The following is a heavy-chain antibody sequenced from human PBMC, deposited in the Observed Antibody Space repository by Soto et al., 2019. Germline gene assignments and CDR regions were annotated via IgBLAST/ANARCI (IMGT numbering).Heavy chain of an antibody. CDR1: GFTFGSYP. D-gene: IGHD6-13*01. CDR3: AREGMSRPRWVFDY. Sequence: EVQLVESGGGLVQPGGSLRLSCAASGFTFGSYPMHWVRQAPGKGLEYVSAISTNGASTFYANSVKGRFTISRDNSKNTLYLQMGSLRAEDMGVYYCAREGMSRPRWVFDYWGQGTLVTASS. V-gene: IGHV3-64*01. CDR2: ISTNGAST. J-gene: IGHJ4*02.